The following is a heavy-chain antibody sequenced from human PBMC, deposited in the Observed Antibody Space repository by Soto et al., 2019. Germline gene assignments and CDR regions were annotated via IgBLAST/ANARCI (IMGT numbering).Heavy chain of an antibody. D-gene: IGHD4-17*01. J-gene: IGHJ6*03. CDR1: GYTFTSYD. CDR2: MNPNSGNT. Sequence: GASVKVSCKASGYTFTSYDINWVRQATGQGLEWMGWMNPNSGNTGYAQKFQGRVTMTRNTSISTAYMELSSLRSEDTAVYYCARGNRDYLSNWYYYYMDVWGKGTTVTVSS. V-gene: IGHV1-8*01. CDR3: ARGNRDYLSNWYYYYMDV.